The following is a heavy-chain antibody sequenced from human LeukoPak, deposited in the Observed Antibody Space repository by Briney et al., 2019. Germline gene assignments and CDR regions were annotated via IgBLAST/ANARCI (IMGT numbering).Heavy chain of an antibody. V-gene: IGHV4-61*01. J-gene: IGHJ3*02. CDR2: IYYSGST. Sequence: SETLSRTCTVSGASVSSGSYYWSWNRQPPGKGLEWIGHIYYSGSTNYNPSLKSRVTILVDTAKNQFSLKLSSVTAADTAVYYCARFLIIEWELLRDACDIWGQGTLVTVSS. CDR3: ARFLIIEWELLRDACDI. D-gene: IGHD3-10*01. CDR1: GASVSSGSYY.